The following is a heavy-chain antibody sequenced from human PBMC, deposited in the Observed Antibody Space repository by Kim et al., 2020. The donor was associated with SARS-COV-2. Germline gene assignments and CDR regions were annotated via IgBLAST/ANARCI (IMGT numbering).Heavy chain of an antibody. Sequence: GGSLRLSCVASEFSFSDSYINWIRQTPEKGLEWLSYISHTSSTIYYADPVRCRFTISRDNAKRTAFLQMDNLIIEDKGTYYCAWRVWVGYGYLLSAFWG. CDR2: ISHTSSTI. CDR1: EFSFSDSY. CDR3: AWRVWVGYGYLLSAF. J-gene: IGHJ3*01. D-gene: IGHD5-18*01. V-gene: IGHV3-11*01.